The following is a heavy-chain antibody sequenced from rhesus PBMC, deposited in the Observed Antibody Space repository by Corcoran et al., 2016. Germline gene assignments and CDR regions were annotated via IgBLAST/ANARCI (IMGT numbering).Heavy chain of an antibody. D-gene: IGHD6-13*01. CDR2: FSGGSGST. V-gene: IGHV4-99*02. Sequence: QVQLQESGPGLVKPSETLSLTCAVSGYSISSGYYWGWIRQPPGKGLEWVGYFSGGSGSTDYNPSLKSRVTISTDTSRNQFSLNLSSVTAADTAVYYCARGYSSWSYWGQGVLVTVSS. J-gene: IGHJ4*01. CDR3: ARGYSSWSY. CDR1: GYSISSGYY.